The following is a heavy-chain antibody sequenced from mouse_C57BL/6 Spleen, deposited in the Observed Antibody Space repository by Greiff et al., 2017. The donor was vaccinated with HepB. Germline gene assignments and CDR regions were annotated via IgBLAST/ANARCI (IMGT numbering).Heavy chain of an antibody. D-gene: IGHD1-1*01. Sequence: EVKLVESGGGLVKPGGSLKLSCAASGFTFSSYTMSWVRQTPEKRLEWVATISGGGGNTYYPDSVKGRFTISRDNAKNTLYLQMSSLRSEDTALYYCARQGYYYGSTDWYFDVWGTGTTVTVSS. CDR1: GFTFSSYT. V-gene: IGHV5-9*01. CDR2: ISGGGGNT. J-gene: IGHJ1*03. CDR3: ARQGYYYGSTDWYFDV.